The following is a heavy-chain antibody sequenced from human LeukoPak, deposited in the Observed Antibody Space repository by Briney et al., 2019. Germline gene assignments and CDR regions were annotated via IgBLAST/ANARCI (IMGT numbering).Heavy chain of an antibody. CDR1: GFTFSSDW. Sequence: GGSLRLSCAASGFTFSSDWMSWVRQAPGEGLEWVANIKQDGSEKYYVDSVKGRFTTSRDNAKNSLYLQMNSLRAEDTAVYYCARERYSYGSDYWGQGTLVTVSS. V-gene: IGHV3-7*01. CDR2: IKQDGSEK. J-gene: IGHJ4*02. D-gene: IGHD5-18*01. CDR3: ARERYSYGSDY.